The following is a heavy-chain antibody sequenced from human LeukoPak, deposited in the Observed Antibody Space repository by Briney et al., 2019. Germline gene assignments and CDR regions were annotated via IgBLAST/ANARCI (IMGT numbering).Heavy chain of an antibody. Sequence: SETLSLTCTVSGGSISSYYWSWIRQPPGKGLEWIGYIYYSGSINYNPSLKSRVTISVDTSKNQFSLKLSSVTAADTAVYYCARDSGLIDYWGQGTLVTVSS. V-gene: IGHV4-59*01. CDR3: ARDSGLIDY. D-gene: IGHD5-12*01. CDR1: GGSISSYY. J-gene: IGHJ4*02. CDR2: IYYSGSI.